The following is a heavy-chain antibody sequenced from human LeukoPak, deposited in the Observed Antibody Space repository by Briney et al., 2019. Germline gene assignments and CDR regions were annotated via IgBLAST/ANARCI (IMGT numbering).Heavy chain of an antibody. Sequence: GGSLRLSCAVSGFTFSSYGMHWVRQAPGKGLEWVAVISYDGSNKYYADSVKGRFTISRDNSKNTLYLQMNSLRAEDTAVYYCAKVPTYYYPSFYFDYWGQGTLVTVSS. J-gene: IGHJ4*02. CDR3: AKVPTYYYPSFYFDY. CDR1: GFTFSSYG. D-gene: IGHD3-22*01. V-gene: IGHV3-30*18. CDR2: ISYDGSNK.